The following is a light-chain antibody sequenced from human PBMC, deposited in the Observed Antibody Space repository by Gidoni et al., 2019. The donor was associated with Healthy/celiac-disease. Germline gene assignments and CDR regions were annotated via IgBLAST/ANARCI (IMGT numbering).Light chain of an antibody. Sequence: EIVLTQSPGTLSLSPGERATLSCRASQSVSSRNLAIYGASSRATGIPDRFSGSGSGTDFTLTISRLEPEDFAVYYCQQYGSSPRPLLTFGGGTKVEIK. V-gene: IGKV3-20*01. J-gene: IGKJ4*01. CDR2: GAS. CDR3: QQYGSSPRPLLT. CDR1: QSVSS.